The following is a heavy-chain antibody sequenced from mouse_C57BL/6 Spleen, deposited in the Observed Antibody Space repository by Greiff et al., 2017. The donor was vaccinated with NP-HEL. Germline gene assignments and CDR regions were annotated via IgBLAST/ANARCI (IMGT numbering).Heavy chain of an antibody. D-gene: IGHD2-10*01. CDR2: ISYDGSN. CDR1: GYSITSGYY. J-gene: IGHJ4*01. CDR3: AIDGLLDAMDY. V-gene: IGHV3-6*01. Sequence: DVKLQESGPGLVKPSQSLSLTCSVTGYSITSGYYWNWIRQFPGNKLEWMGYISYDGSNNYNPSLKNRISITRDTSKNQFFLKLNSVTTEDTATYYCAIDGLLDAMDYWGQGTSVTVSS.